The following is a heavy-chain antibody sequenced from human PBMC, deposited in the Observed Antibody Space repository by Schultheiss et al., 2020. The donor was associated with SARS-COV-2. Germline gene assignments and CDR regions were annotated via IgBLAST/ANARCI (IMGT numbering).Heavy chain of an antibody. J-gene: IGHJ5*02. CDR2: IYPGDSDT. CDR3: ARRGLGGDWFDP. V-gene: IGHV5-51*01. D-gene: IGHD3/OR15-3a*01. Sequence: GESLKISCKGSGYSFTTYWIGWVRQMPGKGLEWMGIIYPGDSDTRYSPSFQGHVTISADNSINTAYLQWSSLKAWETAMYYCARRGLGGDWFDPWGQGTLVTVSS. CDR1: GYSFTTYW.